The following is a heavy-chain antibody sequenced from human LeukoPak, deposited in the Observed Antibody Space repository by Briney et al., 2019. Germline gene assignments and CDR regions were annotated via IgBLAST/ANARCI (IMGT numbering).Heavy chain of an antibody. D-gene: IGHD1-26*01. CDR1: GFTLSSNW. CDR2: INEDGSTT. V-gene: IGHV3-74*01. Sequence: GGSLRLSCAASGFTLSSNWMHWVRQAPGKGLVWISRINEDGSTTNYADSVKGRSTIFRDNAKNTLYLQMNSLRAEDTAVYYCVRDLGGRSGHWGQGTLVTVSS. J-gene: IGHJ4*02. CDR3: VRDLGGRSGH.